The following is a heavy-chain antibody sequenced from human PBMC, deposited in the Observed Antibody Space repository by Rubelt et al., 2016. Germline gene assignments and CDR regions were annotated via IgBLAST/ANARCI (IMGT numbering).Heavy chain of an antibody. CDR3: ARSPRYDFVDNWFDP. CDR2: INPSGGST. D-gene: IGHD3-3*01. V-gene: IGHV1-46*01. J-gene: IGHJ5*02. Sequence: QVQLVQSGAEVKKPGASVKVSCKASGYTFTSYYMHWVRQAPGQGLEWMGIINPSGGSTSYAQKFKGGVTMTRETSTSTVYMELSSLRSEDTAVYYCARSPRYDFVDNWFDPWGQGTLVTVSS. CDR1: GYTFTSYY.